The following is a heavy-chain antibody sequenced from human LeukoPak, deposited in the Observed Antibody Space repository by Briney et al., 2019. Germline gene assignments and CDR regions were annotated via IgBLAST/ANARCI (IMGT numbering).Heavy chain of an antibody. CDR2: IWYDGSNK. CDR1: GFTFSSYG. Sequence: GGSLRLSCAASGFTFSSYGVHWVRQAPGKGLEWVAVIWYDGSNKYYADSVKGRFTISRDNSKNTLYLQMNSLRAEDTAVYYCAREGYYYDSSGYHLFDYWGQGTLVTVSS. V-gene: IGHV3-33*01. J-gene: IGHJ4*02. CDR3: AREGYYYDSSGYHLFDY. D-gene: IGHD3-22*01.